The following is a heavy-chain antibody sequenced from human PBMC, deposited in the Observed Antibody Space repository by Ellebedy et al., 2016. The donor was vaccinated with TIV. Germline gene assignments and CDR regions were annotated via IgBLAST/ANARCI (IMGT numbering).Heavy chain of an antibody. CDR2: ISSSSSTI. V-gene: IGHV3-48*01. CDR1: GFTFSSYS. D-gene: IGHD1-26*01. J-gene: IGHJ3*02. CDR3: ARHLSGIYLKGTFDI. Sequence: GESLKISXAASGFTFSSYSMNWVRQAPGKGLEWVSYISSSSSTIYYADSVKGRFTISRDNAKNSLYLQMNSLRAEDTAVYYCARHLSGIYLKGTFDIWGQGTMVTVSS.